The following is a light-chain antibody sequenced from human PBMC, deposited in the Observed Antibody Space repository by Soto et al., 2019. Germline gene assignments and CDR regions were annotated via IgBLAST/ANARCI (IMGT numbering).Light chain of an antibody. J-gene: IGKJ2*01. V-gene: IGKV3-20*01. CDR1: QSVSSSY. Sequence: EIVLTQSPGTLSLSPGERATLSCRASQSVSSSYLAWYQQKSGQAPRLLIYGASNRATGIPDRFSGSGSGTDFTLTISSLQSEDFAVYYCQQYNHWPPFTFGQGTKLVIK. CDR2: GAS. CDR3: QQYNHWPPFT.